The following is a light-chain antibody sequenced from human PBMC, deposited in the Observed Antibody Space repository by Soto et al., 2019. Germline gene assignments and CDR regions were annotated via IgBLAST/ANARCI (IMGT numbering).Light chain of an antibody. Sequence: QSVLTQPASVSGSPGQSIAISCTGTSSDVGGYKYVSWYQQHPGEAPKLMIYDVSNRPSGVSDRFSGSKSGNTASLTISGLQAEDEADYYCTSYTSSSTYVFGTGTKVTVL. CDR3: TSYTSSSTYV. CDR1: SSDVGGYKY. J-gene: IGLJ1*01. V-gene: IGLV2-14*01. CDR2: DVS.